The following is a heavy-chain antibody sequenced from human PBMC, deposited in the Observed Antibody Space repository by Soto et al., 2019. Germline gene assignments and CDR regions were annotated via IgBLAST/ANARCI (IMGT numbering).Heavy chain of an antibody. J-gene: IGHJ4*02. CDR3: VLLVRGRITY. CDR1: GITFSDHD. V-gene: IGHV3-72*01. CDR2: SRSRPDNYAT. Sequence: EVQLVESGGGLVQPGGSLRLSCATSGITFSDHDMDWVRQAPGKGLEWLGRSRSRPDNYATDYAASVRGRFTFSRDDSKSSRSLQMRSLNNGDTAMYYCVLLVRGRITYWGQGTLVTVSS. D-gene: IGHD3-10*01.